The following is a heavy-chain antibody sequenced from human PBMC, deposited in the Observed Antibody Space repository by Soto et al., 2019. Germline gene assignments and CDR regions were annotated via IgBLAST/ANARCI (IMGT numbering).Heavy chain of an antibody. J-gene: IGHJ6*02. Sequence: GGSLRLSCAASGFTFSSYAMHWVRQAPGKGLEWVAVISNDGSNKYYADSVKGRFTISRDNSKNTLYLQMNSLRAEDTAVYYCARVSIAARPVYYYGMDVWGQGTTVTVSS. V-gene: IGHV3-30-3*01. CDR2: ISNDGSNK. D-gene: IGHD6-6*01. CDR3: ARVSIAARPVYYYGMDV. CDR1: GFTFSSYA.